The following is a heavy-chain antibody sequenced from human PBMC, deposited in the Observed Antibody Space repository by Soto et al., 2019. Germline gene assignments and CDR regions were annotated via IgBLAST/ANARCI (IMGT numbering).Heavy chain of an antibody. V-gene: IGHV3-30-3*01. CDR2: ISYDGSNK. J-gene: IGHJ6*02. CDR3: ARDRVTTVTSYYYYYYGMDV. Sequence: GGSLRLSCAASVFTFSSYAMHWVRQAPGKGLEWVAVISYDGSNKYYADSVKGRFTISRDNSKNTLYLQMNSLRAEDTAVYYCARDRVTTVTSYYYYYYGMDVWGQGTTVTVSS. CDR1: VFTFSSYA. D-gene: IGHD4-17*01.